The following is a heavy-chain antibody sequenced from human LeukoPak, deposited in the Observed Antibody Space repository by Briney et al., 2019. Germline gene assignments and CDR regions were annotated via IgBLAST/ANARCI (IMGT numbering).Heavy chain of an antibody. CDR3: ARDRYYDSSGYFDPDAFDI. Sequence: GGSLRLSCAASGFTVSSNYMSWVRQAPGKGLEWVSVIYSGGSTYYADSVEGRFTISRDNSKNTLYLQMNSLRAEDTAVYYCARDRYYDSSGYFDPDAFDIWGQGTMVTVSS. D-gene: IGHD3-22*01. V-gene: IGHV3-53*01. J-gene: IGHJ3*02. CDR2: IYSGGST. CDR1: GFTVSSNY.